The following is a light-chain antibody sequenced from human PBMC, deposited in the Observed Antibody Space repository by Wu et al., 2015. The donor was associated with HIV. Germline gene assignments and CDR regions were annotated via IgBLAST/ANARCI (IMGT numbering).Light chain of an antibody. CDR1: QSINSN. CDR3: QQYNKWPPIT. J-gene: IGKJ4*01. V-gene: IGKV3-15*01. CDR2: GAS. Sequence: EIEMTQSPATLSVSPGERATLSCRASQSINSNLAWYQQKPGQAPRLLIYGASTRATGIPARFSGSGSGTEFTLTISSMQSEDLAVYYCQQYNKWPPITFGGGTKVEIK.